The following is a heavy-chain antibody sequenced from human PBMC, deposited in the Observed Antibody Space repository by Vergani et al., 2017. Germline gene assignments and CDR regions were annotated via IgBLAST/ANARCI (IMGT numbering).Heavy chain of an antibody. CDR2: IKSDGSST. D-gene: IGHD3-9*01. V-gene: IGHV3-74*03. CDR3: ARARCIETCYMSNWLDS. CDR1: GFSFNSYW. J-gene: IGHJ5*01. Sequence: EVQLLESGGNLIQPGGSLRLSCGASGFSFNSYWMHWVRQVPGKGLLWVSRIKSDGSSTAYADSVKGRFTISRDNAQNTLYLQMNSLRVEDTGVYYCARARCIETCYMSNWLDSWGQGTLVTVSS.